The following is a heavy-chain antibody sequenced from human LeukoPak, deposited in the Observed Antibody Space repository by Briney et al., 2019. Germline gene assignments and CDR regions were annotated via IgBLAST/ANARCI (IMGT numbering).Heavy chain of an antibody. V-gene: IGHV4-61*02. J-gene: IGHJ3*02. CDR3: ARDRSSGWDDAFDI. CDR1: GGSISSGSYY. D-gene: IGHD6-19*01. Sequence: ASETLSLTCTVSGGSISSGSYYWSWIRQPAGKGLEWIGRIYTSGSTNYNPSLKSRVTMSVDTSKNQFSLKVSSVTAADTAVYYCARDRSSGWDDAFDIWGQGTMVTVSS. CDR2: IYTSGST.